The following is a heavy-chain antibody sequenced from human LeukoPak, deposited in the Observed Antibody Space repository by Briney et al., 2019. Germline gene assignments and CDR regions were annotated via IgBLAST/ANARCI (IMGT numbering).Heavy chain of an antibody. V-gene: IGHV1-69*02. D-gene: IGHD5-18*01. CDR3: ARIPSGDVDTAMVMYYHYGMDV. Sequence: GSSETVSCKASGGSFSSRTISWVRQAPEQGLEWMGRIIPLFGIVNYAQKFQDRVTITADRSTRTAYMEVSSLRSEDTAVYYCARIPSGDVDTAMVMYYHYGMDVWGQGTTVTVSS. CDR2: IIPLFGIV. J-gene: IGHJ6*02. CDR1: GGSFSSRT.